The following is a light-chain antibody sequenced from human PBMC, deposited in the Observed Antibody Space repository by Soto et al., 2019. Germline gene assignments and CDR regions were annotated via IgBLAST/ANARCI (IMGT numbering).Light chain of an antibody. CDR1: QSVSVDY. V-gene: IGKV3-20*01. CDR2: GAS. CDR3: QQYGTSPYT. Sequence: EIVLTQSPGTLSLSPGERATLSCRASQSVSVDYLSWYRQKAGQAPRLLIYGASSRATGIPDRFSGSGSGTDFTLTISSLEPEDFAVYYCQQYGTSPYTFGQGTKLEIK. J-gene: IGKJ2*01.